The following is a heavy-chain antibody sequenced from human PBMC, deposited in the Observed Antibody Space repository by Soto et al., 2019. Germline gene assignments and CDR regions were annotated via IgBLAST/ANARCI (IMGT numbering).Heavy chain of an antibody. CDR1: GYLFLRYG. CDR2: ISAYNGNT. D-gene: IGHD3-10*01. Sequence: ASVPVSCMASGYLFLRYGISWVRQDPGQGLEWMGRISAYNGNTNYAQNLQGRVTMTTDTSTSTAYMELRSLRSDDTAVYYCARDLDGSGSYYTDYWGPGTLVTVSS. CDR3: ARDLDGSGSYYTDY. V-gene: IGHV1-18*01. J-gene: IGHJ4*02.